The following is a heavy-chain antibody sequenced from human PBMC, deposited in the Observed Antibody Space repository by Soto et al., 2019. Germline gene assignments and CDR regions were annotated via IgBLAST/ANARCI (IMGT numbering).Heavy chain of an antibody. CDR1: GFTFSSYA. V-gene: IGHV3-64D*08. D-gene: IGHD3-22*01. J-gene: IGHJ5*02. CDR2: ISSNGGST. Sequence: GGSLRLSCSASGFTFSSYAMHWVRQAPGKGLEYVSAISSNGGSTYYADSVKGRFTISRDNSKNTLYLQMSSLRAEDTAVYYCVKPAVVVITPNWFDPWGQGTLVTVSS. CDR3: VKPAVVVITPNWFDP.